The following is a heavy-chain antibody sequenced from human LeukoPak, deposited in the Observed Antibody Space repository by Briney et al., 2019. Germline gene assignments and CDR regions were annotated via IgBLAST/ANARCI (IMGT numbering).Heavy chain of an antibody. D-gene: IGHD3-10*01. V-gene: IGHV1-69*13. CDR1: GGTFSSYA. CDR2: IIPIFGTA. CDR3: ARARIWFGELYDWFDP. Sequence: ASVKVSCKASGGTFSSYAISWVRQAPGQGLEWVGGIIPIFGTANYAQKFQGRVTITADESTSTAYMELSSLRFEDTAVYYCARARIWFGELYDWFDPWGQGTLVTVSS. J-gene: IGHJ5*02.